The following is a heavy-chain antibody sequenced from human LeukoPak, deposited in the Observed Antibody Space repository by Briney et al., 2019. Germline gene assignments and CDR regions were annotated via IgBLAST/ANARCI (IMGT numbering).Heavy chain of an antibody. D-gene: IGHD2-15*01. Sequence: GGSLRLSCSASGFPFSSYAMHWVRQAPGKGLDYVSAISDSGGSTYYAASVKGRFTLSRDKPKNTLYLQMSSLRAEDTAVYFCVRGYSFGPYGMDVWGQGTTVTVSS. CDR2: ISDSGGST. CDR1: GFPFSSYA. J-gene: IGHJ6*02. CDR3: VRGYSFGPYGMDV. V-gene: IGHV3-64D*09.